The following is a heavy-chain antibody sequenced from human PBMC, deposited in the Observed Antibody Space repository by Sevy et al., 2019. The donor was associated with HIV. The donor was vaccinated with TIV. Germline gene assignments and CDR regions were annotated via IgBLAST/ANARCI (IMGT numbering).Heavy chain of an antibody. CDR1: GGSFSGYY. CDR3: ARGRLLWFGEVPWFDP. CDR2: INHSGST. V-gene: IGHV4-34*01. D-gene: IGHD3-10*01. Sequence: SETLSLTCAVYGGSFSGYYWSWIRQPPGKGLEWIGEINHSGSTNYNPSLKSRVIISVDTSKNQFSLKLSSVTAADTAVYYCARGRLLWFGEVPWFDPWGQGTPVTVSS. J-gene: IGHJ5*02.